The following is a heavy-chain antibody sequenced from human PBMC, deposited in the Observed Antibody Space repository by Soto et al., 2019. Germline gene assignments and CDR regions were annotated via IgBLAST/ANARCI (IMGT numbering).Heavy chain of an antibody. CDR3: TRGLFSGSYYSGGWYYFDS. D-gene: IGHD1-26*01. CDR1: GGSISKTTYY. J-gene: IGHJ4*02. V-gene: IGHV4-39*07. Sequence: AETLSLTCSVSGGSISKTTYYWTWIRQTPGKGLQWIGQINHSGSSIYNPSLKNRVTISTMSNNKFSLELSSVTAADTAVYYCTRGLFSGSYYSGGWYYFDSWGQGTMVTVSS. CDR2: INHSGSS.